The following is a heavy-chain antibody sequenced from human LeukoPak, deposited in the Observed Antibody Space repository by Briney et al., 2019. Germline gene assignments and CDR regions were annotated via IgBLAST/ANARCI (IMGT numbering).Heavy chain of an antibody. V-gene: IGHV1-58*02. D-gene: IGHD4-17*01. Sequence: SVKVSCKASGGTFSTYAISWVRQAPGQGLEWVGRIVVGSGNTNYAQKFQERVTITRDMSTSTAYMELSSLRSEDTAVYYCAADPYDYGDYVLGYWGQGTLVTVSS. J-gene: IGHJ4*02. CDR1: GGTFSTYA. CDR2: IVVGSGNT. CDR3: AADPYDYGDYVLGY.